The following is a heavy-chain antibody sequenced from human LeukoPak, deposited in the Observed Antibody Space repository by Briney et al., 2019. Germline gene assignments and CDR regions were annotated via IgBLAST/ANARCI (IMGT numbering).Heavy chain of an antibody. J-gene: IGHJ4*02. CDR3: ARLRRGYSGYNYFDY. Sequence: PGGSLRLSCAASGFTSSSYAMSWVRQAPGKGLEWVSYISSSGSTIYYADSVKGRFTISRDNAKNSLYLQMNSLRAEDTAVYYCARLRRGYSGYNYFDYWGQGTLVTVSS. CDR2: ISSSGSTI. CDR1: GFTSSSYA. D-gene: IGHD5-12*01. V-gene: IGHV3-48*04.